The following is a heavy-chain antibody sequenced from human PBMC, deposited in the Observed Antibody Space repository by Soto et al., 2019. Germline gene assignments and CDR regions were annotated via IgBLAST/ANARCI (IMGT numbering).Heavy chain of an antibody. J-gene: IGHJ4*02. D-gene: IGHD2-15*01. CDR1: GGSFSGYY. CDR2: INHSGST. Sequence: SETLSLTCAVYGGSFSGYYWSWIRQPPGKGLEWIGEINHSGSTNYNPSIKSRVTISVDTSKNQFSLKLSSVTAADTAVYYCARAHWGDIVVVVAATTTKYFDYWGQGTLVTVSS. V-gene: IGHV4-34*01. CDR3: ARAHWGDIVVVVAATTTKYFDY.